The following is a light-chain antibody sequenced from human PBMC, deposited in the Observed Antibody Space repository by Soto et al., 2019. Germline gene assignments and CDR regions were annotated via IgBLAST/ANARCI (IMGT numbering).Light chain of an antibody. CDR3: QQYDNLPLT. Sequence: DIQMTQSPSSLSASVGDRVTITGQASQDIKNYLNWYQQKSGKAPKLLIYDASDLETGVPSRFSGSGSGTDFTFTINSLQPGDIATYYCQQYDNLPLTFGGGTKVDIK. J-gene: IGKJ4*01. V-gene: IGKV1-33*01. CDR1: QDIKNY. CDR2: DAS.